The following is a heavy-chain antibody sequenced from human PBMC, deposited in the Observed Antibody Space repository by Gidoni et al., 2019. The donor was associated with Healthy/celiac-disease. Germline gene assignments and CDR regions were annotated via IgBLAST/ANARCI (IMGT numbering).Heavy chain of an antibody. V-gene: IGHV4-39*01. J-gene: IGHJ4*02. CDR2: IYYSGTP. Sequence: QLQLQESGPGLVKSSETLSLPCTVSGGSISVSSYFWGWIRQPPGKGLEWIGSIYYSGTPYYNASLKSRVTISVDTTKNQLSLKLSSVTAADTAVYYCARRFWGLAAAGYFDYWGQGTLVTVSS. CDR3: ARRFWGLAAAGYFDY. CDR1: GGSISVSSYF. D-gene: IGHD6-13*01.